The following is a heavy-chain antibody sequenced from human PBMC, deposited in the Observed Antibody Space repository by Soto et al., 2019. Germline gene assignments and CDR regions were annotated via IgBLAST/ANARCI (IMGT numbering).Heavy chain of an antibody. Sequence: EVQLVESGGGLVKPGGSLRLSCAASGFTFSSYSMNWVRQAPGKGLEWVSSIGSSSSYIYYADSVKGRFTISRDNAKNSLYLQMNSLRAEDTAVYYCARDGTRVYRQSGFDYWGQGTLVTVSS. CDR1: GFTFSSYS. D-gene: IGHD6-13*01. CDR2: IGSSSSYI. CDR3: ARDGTRVYRQSGFDY. J-gene: IGHJ4*02. V-gene: IGHV3-21*01.